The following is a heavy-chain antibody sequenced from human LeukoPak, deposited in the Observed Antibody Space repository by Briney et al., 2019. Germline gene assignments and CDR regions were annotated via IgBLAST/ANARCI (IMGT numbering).Heavy chain of an antibody. D-gene: IGHD2/OR15-2a*01. CDR2: MNPNTGTT. J-gene: IGHJ4*02. CDR1: GFTFSSYE. Sequence: GASVKVSCKASGFTFSSYEIKWVRRATGQGPGGMGWMNPNTGTTGYALKFQSRVTMTRNTSISTVYMELSSLRYEHTAVYYCARGEYMYGHDIDYWGQGTLVTVSS. CDR3: ARGEYMYGHDIDY. V-gene: IGHV1-8*01.